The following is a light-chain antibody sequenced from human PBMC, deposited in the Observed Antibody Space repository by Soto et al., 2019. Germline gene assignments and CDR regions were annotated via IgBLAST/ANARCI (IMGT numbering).Light chain of an antibody. V-gene: IGKV3-15*01. J-gene: IGKJ2*01. Sequence: EIVMTQSPSTLSVSPGERATLSCRASQSVSSNLAWYQQKPGQAPRLIIYGASTRATGIPARFSGSGSGTEGNLTIRSLQYEDCAVYYWQQHNNWPRTFGQGTKREIK. CDR2: GAS. CDR1: QSVSSN. CDR3: QQHNNWPRT.